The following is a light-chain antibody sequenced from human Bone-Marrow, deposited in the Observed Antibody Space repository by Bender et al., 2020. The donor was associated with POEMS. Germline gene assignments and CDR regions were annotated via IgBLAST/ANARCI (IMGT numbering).Light chain of an antibody. CDR2: EVT. Sequence: QSALTQPRSVSGPPGQSVAISCTGTSTDVGISNYVSWYRHHPGRAPKLIIYEVTKRPSGVPDRFSGSKSGNTASLTISGLQADDESDYFCSSYTGSDSVVFGTGTRVTV. CDR3: SSYTGSDSVV. J-gene: IGLJ1*01. CDR1: STDVGISNY. V-gene: IGLV2-11*01.